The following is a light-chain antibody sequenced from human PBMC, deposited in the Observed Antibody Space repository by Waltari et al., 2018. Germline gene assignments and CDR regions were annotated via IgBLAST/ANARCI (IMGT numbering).Light chain of an antibody. CDR3: GAWDSSLGVGV. Sequence: QSVLTQPPSVSAAPGQKVSISCPGSTTNIGNTYVPGYQPFPGTALKLLIYEDYRRPSGIPDRFAGSKSGASATLDITGLQTGDEADYYCGAWDSSLGVGVLGGGTRVTVL. CDR2: EDY. J-gene: IGLJ3*02. V-gene: IGLV1-51*01. CDR1: TTNIGNTY.